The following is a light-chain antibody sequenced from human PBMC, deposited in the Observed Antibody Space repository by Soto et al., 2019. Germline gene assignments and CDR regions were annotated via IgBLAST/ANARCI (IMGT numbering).Light chain of an antibody. CDR1: QSLLHSNGYNY. V-gene: IGKV2-28*01. CDR2: LGS. Sequence: DIVMTQSPLSLPVTPGEPASISCRSSQSLLHSNGYNYLDWYLQKPGQSPQLLIYLGSNRASGVHDRFSGSGSGTDFKLKISRVEAEDVGVYYCMQALQTPRTFGQGTRLEIK. J-gene: IGKJ5*01. CDR3: MQALQTPRT.